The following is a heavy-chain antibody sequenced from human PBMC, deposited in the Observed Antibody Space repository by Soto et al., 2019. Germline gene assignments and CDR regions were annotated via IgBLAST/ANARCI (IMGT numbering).Heavy chain of an antibody. D-gene: IGHD1-26*01. J-gene: IGHJ6*02. V-gene: IGHV1-69*13. CDR1: GGTFSSYA. Sequence: ASVKVSCKASGGTFSSYAISWVRQAPGQGLEWMGGIIPIFGTENYAQKFQGRVTITADESTSTAYMELSSLRSEDTAAYYCAREGIVGATYYHYGMDVWGQGTTVTVSS. CDR3: AREGIVGATYYHYGMDV. CDR2: IIPIFGTE.